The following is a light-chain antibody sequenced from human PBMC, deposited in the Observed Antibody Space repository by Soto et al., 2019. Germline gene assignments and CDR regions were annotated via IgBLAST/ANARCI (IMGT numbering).Light chain of an antibody. J-gene: IGLJ2*01. CDR1: SSNIGAGYD. Sequence: QSVLTQPPSVSGAPGQRVTISCTGSSSNIGAGYDVHWYQQLPGTAPKLLILGNSNRPSGVPDRISGSKSGTSASLAITGLQADDEADYYCQSYDSSLTVVFGGGTKLTVL. V-gene: IGLV1-40*01. CDR3: QSYDSSLTVV. CDR2: GNS.